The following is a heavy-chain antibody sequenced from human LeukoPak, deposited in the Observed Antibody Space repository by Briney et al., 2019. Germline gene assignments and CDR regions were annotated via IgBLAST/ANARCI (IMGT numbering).Heavy chain of an antibody. Sequence: GRSLRLSCAASAFTFSNYAMHWVRQAPGKGLEWVAVIWSDGSNKNYADSVKGRFTISRDNSKNTLYLQMNSLRAEDTAVYYCARDRAAAGTDAFDIWGQGTMVTVS. CDR2: IWSDGSNK. V-gene: IGHV3-33*01. D-gene: IGHD6-13*01. J-gene: IGHJ3*02. CDR1: AFTFSNYA. CDR3: ARDRAAAGTDAFDI.